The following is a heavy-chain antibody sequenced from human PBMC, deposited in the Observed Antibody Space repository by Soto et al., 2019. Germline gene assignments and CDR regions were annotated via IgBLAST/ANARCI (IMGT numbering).Heavy chain of an antibody. D-gene: IGHD6-19*01. J-gene: IGHJ6*02. CDR1: GGSFSDYF. CDR3: ARQPVSVAGKYFLFHSGVDV. V-gene: IGHV4-34*01. Sequence: QVQLQQWGAGRLTPSETLSLACAVYGGSFSDYFWTWIRQPPGKGLEWIGEVYHTGSTHYSPSLKSRVTISVDKSKTEFSLRLSSITAADTAVYYCARQPVSVAGKYFLFHSGVDVWGPGTTVTVSS. CDR2: VYHTGST.